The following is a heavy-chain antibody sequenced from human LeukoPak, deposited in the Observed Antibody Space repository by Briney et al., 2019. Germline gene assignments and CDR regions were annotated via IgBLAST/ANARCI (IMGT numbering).Heavy chain of an antibody. Sequence: SVKVSCKASGFTFSSFAVQWVRQARGQPLEWIGWIVVGSGNTKYAQKFQERVTITRDMSTTTAYMELSSLRAEDTAVYYCARDRYGANSPFDYWGQGTLVTVSS. CDR3: ARDRYGANSPFDY. CDR1: GFTFSSFA. CDR2: IVVGSGNT. V-gene: IGHV1-58*01. J-gene: IGHJ4*02. D-gene: IGHD4-23*01.